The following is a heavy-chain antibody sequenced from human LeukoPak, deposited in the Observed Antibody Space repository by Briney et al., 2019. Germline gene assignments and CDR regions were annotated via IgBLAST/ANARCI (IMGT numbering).Heavy chain of an antibody. V-gene: IGHV4-31*03. CDR2: IYYSGST. J-gene: IGHJ3*02. CDR3: ARATMIVVVIITDPGAFDI. Sequence: SETLSLTCTVSGGSISSGGYYWSWIRQHPGKGLEWIGYIYYSGSTYYNPSLKSRVTISVDTSKNQFSLKLSSVTAADTAVYYCARATMIVVVIITDPGAFDIWGQGTMVTVSS. CDR1: GGSISSGGYY. D-gene: IGHD3-22*01.